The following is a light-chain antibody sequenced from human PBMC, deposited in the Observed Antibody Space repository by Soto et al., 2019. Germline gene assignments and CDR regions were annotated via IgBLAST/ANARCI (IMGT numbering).Light chain of an antibody. V-gene: IGKV1-27*01. J-gene: IGKJ1*01. CDR1: QGISHF. CDR3: QKYNTVPRT. Sequence: DIQMTQSPSSLSASVGDRVTITCRASQGISHFLAWYQQKPGKVPKLLIYAAPILQSGVPPRFSGSGSGTDFTLTISNLQPEDVATYYCQKYNTVPRTFGQGTKVEL. CDR2: AAP.